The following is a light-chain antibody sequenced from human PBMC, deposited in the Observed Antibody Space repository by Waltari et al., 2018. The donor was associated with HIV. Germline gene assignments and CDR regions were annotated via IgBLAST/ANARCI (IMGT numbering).Light chain of an antibody. J-gene: IGLJ1*01. CDR3: CSYAGSSIYYV. Sequence: QSALTQPASVSGSPGQSITISCTGTSRDVGYTDYVSCYQQYPGKAPKPMIYDVNKLPSGVSIRCAGSKSGNTASLTISGLQAEDEADYYCCSYAGSSIYYVFGTGTKVTVL. V-gene: IGLV2-23*02. CDR2: DVN. CDR1: SRDVGYTDY.